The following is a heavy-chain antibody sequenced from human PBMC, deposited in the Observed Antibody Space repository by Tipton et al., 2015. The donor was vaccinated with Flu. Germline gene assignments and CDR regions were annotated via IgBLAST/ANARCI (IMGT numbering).Heavy chain of an antibody. CDR1: GGSISSGAFY. D-gene: IGHD2-8*02. J-gene: IGHJ4*02. Sequence: TLSLTCTVSGGSISSGAFYWSWIRQAPGRGLEWIGYVYYNGDTFYNPSLKSRLTVSMDTSKDQFSLKLTSMTASDTAVYYCAREGATGGRYFDYWGLGTLVTVSS. CDR3: AREGATGGRYFDY. V-gene: IGHV4-30-4*01. CDR2: VYYNGDT.